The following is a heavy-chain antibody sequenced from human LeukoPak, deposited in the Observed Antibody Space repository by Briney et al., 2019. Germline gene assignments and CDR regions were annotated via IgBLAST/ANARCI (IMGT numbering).Heavy chain of an antibody. CDR2: IYYSGRT. V-gene: IGHV4-39*01. CDR3: ARDQQYHRPAGWFDP. Sequence: SETLSLTCTVSGGSISSSTSGWGWYWGWIRQPPGKGLEWIGSIYYSGRTYYNPSLESRVTISVDASKNQFSLELNSVTAADTAVYYCARDQQYHRPAGWFDPWGQGTLVTVSS. CDR1: GGSISSSTSGWGWY. J-gene: IGHJ5*02. D-gene: IGHD1-14*01.